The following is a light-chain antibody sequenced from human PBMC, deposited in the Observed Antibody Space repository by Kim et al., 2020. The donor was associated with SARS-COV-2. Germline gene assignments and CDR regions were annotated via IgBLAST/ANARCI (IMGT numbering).Light chain of an antibody. CDR2: DSS. CDR3: QQRSNWPLT. Sequence: EILLTQSPATLSLSPEERATLSCRANQSISSYLAWYRQKPGQAPRLLISDSSNRATGIPARFSGSGSGTDFTLTITSLEPEDFAVYYCQQRSNWPLTFGGGTKLEIK. CDR1: QSISSY. J-gene: IGKJ4*01. V-gene: IGKV3-11*01.